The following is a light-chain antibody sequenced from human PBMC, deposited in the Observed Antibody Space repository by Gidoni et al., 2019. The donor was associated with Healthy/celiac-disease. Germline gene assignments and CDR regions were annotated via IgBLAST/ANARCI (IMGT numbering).Light chain of an antibody. V-gene: IGLV2-14*01. Sequence: QSALTPPASVSWSPGPSITISCTGTSSDVGGYNYVCWYQQHPGKAPKLMIYEVSNRPSGVSNRFSGSKSGNTASLTISGLQAEDEADYYCSSYTSSSTFVVFGGGTKLTVL. CDR1: SSDVGGYNY. J-gene: IGLJ2*01. CDR2: EVS. CDR3: SSYTSSSTFVV.